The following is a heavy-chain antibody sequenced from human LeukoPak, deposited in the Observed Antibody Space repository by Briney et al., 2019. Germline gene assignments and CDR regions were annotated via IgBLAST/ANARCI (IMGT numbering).Heavy chain of an antibody. D-gene: IGHD6-13*01. Sequence: GASVKVSCKASGYTFISYGISWVRQAPGQGLEWMGWISAYNGNTNYAQKLQGRVTMTTDTSTSTAYMELRSLRSDDTAVYYCARDRYIAAAGLGYYYYYYMDVWGKGTTVTVSS. CDR3: ARDRYIAAAGLGYYYYYYMDV. J-gene: IGHJ6*03. CDR1: GYTFISYG. CDR2: ISAYNGNT. V-gene: IGHV1-18*01.